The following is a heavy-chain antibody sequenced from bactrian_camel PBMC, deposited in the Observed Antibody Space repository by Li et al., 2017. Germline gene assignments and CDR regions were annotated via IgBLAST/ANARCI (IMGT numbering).Heavy chain of an antibody. CDR2: IYSFGRST. Sequence: QVQLVESGGGSVQAGGSLRLSCAASASIGEPTCMGWFRQTPGKEREQVAVFIYSFGRSTRYADSVKGRFTITRDNAKKMVYLYMDNLKPDDTAKYFCATGRGGPDSGSRGQGTQVTVS. CDR1: ASIGEPTC. J-gene: IGHJ4*01. CDR3: ATGRGGPDSGS. V-gene: IGHV3S63*01. D-gene: IGHD2*01.